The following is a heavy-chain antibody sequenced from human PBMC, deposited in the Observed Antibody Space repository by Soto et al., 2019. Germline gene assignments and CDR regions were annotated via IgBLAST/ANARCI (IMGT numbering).Heavy chain of an antibody. D-gene: IGHD1-26*01. Sequence: GGSLRLSCAASGFTFSSYAMHWVRQAPGKGLEWVAVISYDGSNKYYADSVKGRFTISRDNSKNTLYLQMNSLRAEDTAVYYCARQGLSGSYKSQDDWGQGTLVTVSS. J-gene: IGHJ4*02. CDR2: ISYDGSNK. CDR3: ARQGLSGSYKSQDD. V-gene: IGHV3-30-3*01. CDR1: GFTFSSYA.